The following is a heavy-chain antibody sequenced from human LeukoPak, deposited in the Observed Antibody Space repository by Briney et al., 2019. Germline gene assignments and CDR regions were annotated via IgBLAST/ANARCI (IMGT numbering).Heavy chain of an antibody. J-gene: IGHJ3*02. CDR3: ARETPMVGGAYDAFDI. CDR2: IYYGGST. CDR1: GVSISGAY. Sequence: SETLSLTCSVSGVSISGAYWSWIRQPPGKGLEWIGYIYYGGSTNYNPSLKSRVTISADTSKKLFSLKLTSVTAADTAVYYCARETPMVGGAYDAFDIWGQGTMVTVSS. D-gene: IGHD3-10*01. V-gene: IGHV4-59*01.